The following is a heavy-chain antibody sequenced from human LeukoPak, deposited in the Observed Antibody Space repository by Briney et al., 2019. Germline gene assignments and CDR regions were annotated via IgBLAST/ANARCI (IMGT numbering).Heavy chain of an antibody. D-gene: IGHD6-13*01. V-gene: IGHV2-70*11. J-gene: IGHJ5*02. CDR3: ARIRSSWRQNWFDP. CDR2: IDWDDDK. CDR1: GFSLSTSGMC. Sequence: ESGPTLVNPTQTLTLTCTFSGFSLSTSGMCVSWIRQPPGKALEWLARIDWDDDKYYSTSLKTRLTISKDTSKNQVVLTMTNMDPVDTATYYCARIRSSWRQNWFDPWGQGTLVTVSS.